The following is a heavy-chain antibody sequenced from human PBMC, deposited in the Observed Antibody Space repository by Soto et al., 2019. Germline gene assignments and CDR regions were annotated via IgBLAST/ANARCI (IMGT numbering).Heavy chain of an antibody. Sequence: EVQLLESGGGLVQHGGSLRLSCAASGFTFSSYAMSWVRQAPGKGLEWVSAISGSGGSTYYADSVKGRFTISRDNSKNTLYLQMNSLRAEDTAVYYCAPHLWFGELYYWGQGTLVTVSS. CDR3: APHLWFGELYY. D-gene: IGHD3-10*01. CDR2: ISGSGGST. CDR1: GFTFSSYA. V-gene: IGHV3-23*01. J-gene: IGHJ4*02.